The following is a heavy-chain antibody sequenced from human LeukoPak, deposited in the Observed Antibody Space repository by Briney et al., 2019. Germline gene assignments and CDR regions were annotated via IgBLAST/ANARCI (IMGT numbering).Heavy chain of an antibody. CDR1: DGSISSYY. Sequence: SETLSLTCTVSDGSISSYYWSWIRQPPGKGLEWIGYIYYSGSTHYNPSLKSRLTISVDTSKNQFSLKLSSVTAADTAVYYCARHLYYYYMDVWGKGTTVTVSS. V-gene: IGHV4-59*08. CDR2: IYYSGST. CDR3: ARHLYYYYMDV. J-gene: IGHJ6*03.